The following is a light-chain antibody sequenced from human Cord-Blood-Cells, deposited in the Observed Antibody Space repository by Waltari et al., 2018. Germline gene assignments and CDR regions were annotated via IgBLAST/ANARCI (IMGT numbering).Light chain of an antibody. Sequence: QSALTQPASVYGSPGQSITISRTGTSSDVGGYNSVSWYHQHPGKAPKLMIYEVSNRPSGVSNRFSGSKSGNTASLTISGLQAEDEADYYCSSYTSSSTYVFGTGTKVTVL. V-gene: IGLV2-14*01. CDR2: EVS. J-gene: IGLJ1*01. CDR3: SSYTSSSTYV. CDR1: SSDVGGYNS.